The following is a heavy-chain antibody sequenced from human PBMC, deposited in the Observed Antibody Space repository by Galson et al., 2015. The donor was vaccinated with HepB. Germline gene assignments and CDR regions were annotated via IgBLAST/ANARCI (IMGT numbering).Heavy chain of an antibody. CDR2: ISYSGVTT. J-gene: IGHJ6*03. D-gene: IGHD6-13*01. CDR1: GFTFSNYA. CDR3: AKAGVSAAGASSYYMDV. V-gene: IGHV3-23*01. Sequence: SLRLSCAASGFTFSNYAMSWVRQAPGKGLEWVSGISYSGVTTYHADSVKGRFTISRDNSKNTLYLQMNSLRAEDTALYYCAKAGVSAAGASSYYMDVWGKGTTVTVSS.